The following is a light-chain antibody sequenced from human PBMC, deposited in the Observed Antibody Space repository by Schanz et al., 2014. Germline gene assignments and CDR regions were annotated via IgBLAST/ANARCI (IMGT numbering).Light chain of an antibody. CDR2: EVS. V-gene: IGLV2-8*01. CDR3: SSYAGSNPVV. CDR1: SSDVGGYNY. J-gene: IGLJ2*01. Sequence: QSALTQPPSASGSPGQSVTFSCTGTSSDVGGYNYVSWYQQHPGKAPKLMIYEVSKRPSGVPDRFSGSKSGNTASLTVSGLQAEDEADYYCSSYAGSNPVVFGGGTKLTVL.